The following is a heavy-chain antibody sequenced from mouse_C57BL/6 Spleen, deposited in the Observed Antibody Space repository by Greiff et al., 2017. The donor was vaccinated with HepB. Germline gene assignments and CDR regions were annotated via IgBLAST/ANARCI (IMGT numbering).Heavy chain of an antibody. Sequence: EVKLVESGPGLVKPSQSLSLTCSVTGYSITSGYYWNWIRQFPGNKLEWMGYISYDGSNNYNPSLKNRISITRDTSKNQFFLKLNSVTTEDTATYYCAREGYSPFAYWGQGTLVTVSA. CDR3: AREGYSPFAY. J-gene: IGHJ3*01. CDR1: GYSITSGYY. CDR2: ISYDGSN. V-gene: IGHV3-6*01. D-gene: IGHD2-3*01.